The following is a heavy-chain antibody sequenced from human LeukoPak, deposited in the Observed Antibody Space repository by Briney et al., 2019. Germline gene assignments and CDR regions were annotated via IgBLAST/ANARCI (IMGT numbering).Heavy chain of an antibody. V-gene: IGHV4-38-2*01. J-gene: IGHJ4*02. CDR3: ARGLYSGSFVNYFDY. CDR2: IYHSGRT. CDR1: GYSISSGYY. D-gene: IGHD1-26*01. Sequence: SETLSLTCAVSGYSISSGYYWGWIRQPPGKGLEWIGSIYHSGRTYYNPSLKSRVTISVDTSKNQFSLKLSSVTAADTAVYYCARGLYSGSFVNYFDYWGQGTLVTVSS.